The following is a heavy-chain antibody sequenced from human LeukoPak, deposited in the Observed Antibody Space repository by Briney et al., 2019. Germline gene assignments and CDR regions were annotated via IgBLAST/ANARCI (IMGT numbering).Heavy chain of an antibody. V-gene: IGHV3-48*04. D-gene: IGHD5-24*01. CDR1: GFTFSSYS. Sequence: GGSLRLSCAASGFTFSSYSMNWVRQAPGKGLEWVSYISSSSSSIYYADSVKGRFTISRDSAKNTLYLEMNNLRAEDTAVYYCARGYNYRFEYWGQGTLVIVSS. CDR3: ARGYNYRFEY. CDR2: ISSSSSSI. J-gene: IGHJ4*02.